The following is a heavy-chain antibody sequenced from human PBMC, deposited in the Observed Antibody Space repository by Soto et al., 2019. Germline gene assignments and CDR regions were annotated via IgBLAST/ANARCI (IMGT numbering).Heavy chain of an antibody. CDR1: GFTFSSYA. CDR3: AKDLQGYCSSTSCRTGFDP. D-gene: IGHD2-2*01. V-gene: IGHV3-23*01. CDR2: ISGSGGST. J-gene: IGHJ5*02. Sequence: EVQLLESGGGLVQPGGSLRLSCAASGFTFSSYAMSWVRQAPGKGLEWVSAISGSGGSTYYADSVKGRFTISRDNSKNTLYLQMNSLRAEDTAVYYCAKDLQGYCSSTSCRTGFDPWGQGTLVTVSS.